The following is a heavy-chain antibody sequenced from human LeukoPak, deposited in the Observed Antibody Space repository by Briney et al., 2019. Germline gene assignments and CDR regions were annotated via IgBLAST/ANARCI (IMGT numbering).Heavy chain of an antibody. D-gene: IGHD6-19*01. V-gene: IGHV4-30-4*01. CDR1: GGSISSGDYY. J-gene: IGHJ4*02. CDR2: IYYSGST. CDR3: ARRIAVAGAFDY. Sequence: PSQTLSLTCTVSGGSISSGDYYWSWIRQPPGKGLEWIGYIYYSGSTYYNPSLKSRVTISVDTSKNQFSLKLSSVTAADTAVYYCARRIAVAGAFDYWGQGTLVTVSS.